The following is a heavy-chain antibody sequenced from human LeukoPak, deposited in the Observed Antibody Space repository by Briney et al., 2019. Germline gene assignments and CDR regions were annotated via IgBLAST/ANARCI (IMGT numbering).Heavy chain of an antibody. CDR2: ISAYNGNT. V-gene: IGHV1-18*01. J-gene: IGHJ6*02. CDR3: AREVALTGPYPTYCYYYGMDV. D-gene: IGHD3-9*01. Sequence: ASVKVSCKASGYTFTSYGISWVRQAPGQGLEWMGWISAYNGNTNYAQKLQGRVTMTTDTSTSTAYMELRSLRSDDTAVYYCAREVALTGPYPTYCYYYGMDVWGQGTTVTVSS. CDR1: GYTFTSYG.